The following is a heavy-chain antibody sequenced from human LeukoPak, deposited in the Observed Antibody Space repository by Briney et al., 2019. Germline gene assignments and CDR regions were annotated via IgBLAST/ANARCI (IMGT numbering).Heavy chain of an antibody. Sequence: GGSLRLSCAASGFTVSSNYMSWVRQAPGKGLEWVSVIYSGGSTYYADSVKGRFTISRDNSKNTLYLQMNSLRVEDTAVYYCARDANGDYFDYWGQGTLVTVSS. CDR2: IYSGGST. V-gene: IGHV3-66*01. D-gene: IGHD4-17*01. CDR3: ARDANGDYFDY. CDR1: GFTVSSNY. J-gene: IGHJ4*02.